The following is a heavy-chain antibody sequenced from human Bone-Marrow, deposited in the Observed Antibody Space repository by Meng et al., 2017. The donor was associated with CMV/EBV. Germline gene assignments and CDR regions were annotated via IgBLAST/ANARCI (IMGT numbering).Heavy chain of an antibody. J-gene: IGHJ3*02. Sequence: GESLKISCAASGFTFSSYGMHWVRQAPGKGLEWVAFIRYDGSNKYYADSVKGRFTISRDNSKNTLYLQMNSLRAEDTAVYYCARRGYCSSTSCLHDAFDIWGQGTMVTVSS. V-gene: IGHV3-30*02. D-gene: IGHD2-2*01. CDR2: IRYDGSNK. CDR1: GFTFSSYG. CDR3: ARRGYCSSTSCLHDAFDI.